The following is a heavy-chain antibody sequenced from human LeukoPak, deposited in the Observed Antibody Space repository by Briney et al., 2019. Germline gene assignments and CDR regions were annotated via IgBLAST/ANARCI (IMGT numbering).Heavy chain of an antibody. V-gene: IGHV4-59*01. D-gene: IGHD1-26*01. CDR1: GGSISSYY. J-gene: IGHJ6*02. CDR2: IYYSGST. CDR3: ARGGGSYYYYYYGMDV. Sequence: KTSETLSLTCTVSGGSISSYYWSWIRQPPGKGLEWIEYIYYSGSTNYNPSLKSRVTISVDTSKNQFSLKLSSVTAADTAVYYCARGGGSYYYYYYGMDVWGQGTTVTVSS.